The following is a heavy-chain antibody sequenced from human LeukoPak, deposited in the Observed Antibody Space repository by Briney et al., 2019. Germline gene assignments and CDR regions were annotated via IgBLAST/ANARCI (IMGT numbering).Heavy chain of an antibody. V-gene: IGHV1-69*13. CDR1: GGTFSSYA. J-gene: IGHJ4*02. D-gene: IGHD4-17*01. CDR3: ARAGYGDYGFDY. Sequence: VKVSCKASGGTFSSYAISWVRQAPGQGLEWMGGIIPIFGTANYAQKFQGRVTITADESTSTAYMELSSLRAEDTAVYYCARAGYGDYGFDYWGQGTLVTVSS. CDR2: IIPIFGTA.